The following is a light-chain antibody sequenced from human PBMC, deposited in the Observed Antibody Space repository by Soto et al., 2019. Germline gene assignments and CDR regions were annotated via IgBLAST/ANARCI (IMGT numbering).Light chain of an antibody. CDR1: SSDVGGYDR. CDR2: EVN. V-gene: IGLV2-23*02. Sequence: QSVLTQPASVSGSPGQSIAISCTGTSSDVGGYDRVSWYQQHPDKAPTLMIYEVNKRPSGVSRRFSGAKSGNTASLTISGLQAEDEADYYCCSSVGSPNWVFGGGTQLTVL. CDR3: CSSVGSPNWV. J-gene: IGLJ3*02.